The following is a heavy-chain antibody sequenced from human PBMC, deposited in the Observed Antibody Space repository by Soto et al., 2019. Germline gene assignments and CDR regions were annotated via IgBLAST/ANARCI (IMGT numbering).Heavy chain of an antibody. Sequence: ASVKVSCKASGYTFTGYYMHWVRQAPGQGLEWMGWINPNSGGTNYAQKFQGRVTMTRDTSISTAYMELSRLRSDDTAVYYCARDRGYCSSTSCYTLYYFDYWGQGTQVTVSS. CDR3: ARDRGYCSSTSCYTLYYFDY. CDR1: GYTFTGYY. V-gene: IGHV1-2*02. CDR2: INPNSGGT. J-gene: IGHJ4*02. D-gene: IGHD2-2*02.